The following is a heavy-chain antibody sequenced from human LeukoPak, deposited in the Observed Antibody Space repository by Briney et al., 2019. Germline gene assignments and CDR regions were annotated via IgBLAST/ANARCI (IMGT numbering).Heavy chain of an antibody. V-gene: IGHV4-59*12. J-gene: IGHJ4*02. CDR2: IYYSGST. CDR1: GGSMSPYH. CDR3: ARRGPSGSYSYFDY. D-gene: IGHD3-10*01. Sequence: PSETLSLTCTVSGGSMSPYHWGWIRQPPGKGLEWTGYIYYSGSTNYNPSLKSRVTISVDTSKNQFSLKLSSVTAADTAVYYCARRGPSGSYSYFDYWGQGTLVTVSS.